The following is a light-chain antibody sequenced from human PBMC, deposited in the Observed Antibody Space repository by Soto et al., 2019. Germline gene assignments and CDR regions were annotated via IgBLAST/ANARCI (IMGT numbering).Light chain of an antibody. J-gene: IGKJ1*01. CDR3: QTYNGARWT. CDR2: AAS. V-gene: IGKV1-27*01. Sequence: DIQMTQSPSTLSASVGNRVTITCRASQTINSWLAWYQQKPGKAPKLLIYAASSLQSGVPSRFSGSGSGTDFTLTISSLQPEDVATYYCQTYNGARWTFGQGTKVDIK. CDR1: QTINSW.